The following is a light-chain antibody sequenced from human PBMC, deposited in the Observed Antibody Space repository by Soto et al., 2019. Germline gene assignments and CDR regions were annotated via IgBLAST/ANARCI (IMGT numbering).Light chain of an antibody. J-gene: IGKJ2*01. CDR2: DAS. CDR3: QHHNTWPPVYT. CDR1: QSVSTN. V-gene: IGKV3D-15*01. Sequence: EMVLTQSPATLSVSPGGRATLSCRASQSVSTNLAWYQQKPGQAPRLLIYDASTRATAIPARFSGSGSGTEFTLTISSLQSEDFAGYYCQHHNTWPPVYTFGQGTKLEIK.